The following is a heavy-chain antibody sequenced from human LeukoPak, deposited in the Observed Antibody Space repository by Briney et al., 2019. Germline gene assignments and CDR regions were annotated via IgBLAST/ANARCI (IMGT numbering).Heavy chain of an antibody. CDR3: ARLSVDY. CDR2: IYHSGST. J-gene: IGHJ4*02. Sequence: SETLSLXCAVSGYSISSGYYWGWIRQPPGKGLEWIGSIYHSGSTYYNPSLKSRVTISVDTSKNQFSLKLSSVTAADTAVYYCARLSVDYWGQGTLVTVSS. V-gene: IGHV4-38-2*01. CDR1: GYSISSGYY. D-gene: IGHD3-16*02.